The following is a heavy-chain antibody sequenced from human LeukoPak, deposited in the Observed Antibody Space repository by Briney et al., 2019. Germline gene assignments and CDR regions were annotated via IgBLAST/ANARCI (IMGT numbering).Heavy chain of an antibody. CDR3: ARDARRIAAAGTPSWFDP. D-gene: IGHD6-13*01. Sequence: GASVKVSCKASGYTFTGYYMQWVRQAPGQGHEWMGWINPNSGGTKYAQKFQCRVTMTRDTSISTAYMELSRLRSDDTAVYYCARDARRIAAAGTPSWFDPWGQGTLVTVSS. CDR1: GYTFTGYY. V-gene: IGHV1-2*02. J-gene: IGHJ5*02. CDR2: INPNSGGT.